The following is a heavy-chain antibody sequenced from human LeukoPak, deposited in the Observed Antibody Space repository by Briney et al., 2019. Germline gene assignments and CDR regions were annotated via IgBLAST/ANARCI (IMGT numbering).Heavy chain of an antibody. V-gene: IGHV4-59*01. CDR3: ARNGGGDIVATVYYFDY. D-gene: IGHD5-12*01. J-gene: IGHJ4*02. CDR2: IYYSGST. Sequence: NPSETLSLTCTVSDGSISSYYWSWIRQPPGKGLEWIGYIYYSGSTNYNPSLKSRVTISVDTSKNQFSLKLSSVTAADTAVYYCARNGGGDIVATVYYFDYWGQGTLVTVSS. CDR1: DGSISSYY.